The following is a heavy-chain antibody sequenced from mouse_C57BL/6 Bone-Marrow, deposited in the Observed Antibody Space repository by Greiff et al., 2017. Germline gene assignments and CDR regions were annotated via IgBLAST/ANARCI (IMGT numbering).Heavy chain of an antibody. J-gene: IGHJ2*01. V-gene: IGHV1-52*01. Sequence: LKQPGAELVRPGSSVKLSCKASGYTFTSYWMHWVKQRPIQGLEWIGNIDPSDSETHYNQKFKDKATLTVDKSSSTAYMQLSSLTSEDSAVYYCARSLLLPLDYWGQGTTLTVSS. D-gene: IGHD1-1*01. CDR3: ARSLLLPLDY. CDR1: GYTFTSYW. CDR2: IDPSDSET.